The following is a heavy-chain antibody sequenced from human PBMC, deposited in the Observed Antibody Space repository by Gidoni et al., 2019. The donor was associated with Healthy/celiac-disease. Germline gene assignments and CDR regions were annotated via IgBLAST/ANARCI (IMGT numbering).Heavy chain of an antibody. CDR2: RSYDGSNK. V-gene: IGHV3-30-3*01. D-gene: IGHD3-10*01. CDR1: GFTFSSYA. J-gene: IGHJ4*02. Sequence: QVQLVESGGGVVQPGRSLRLSCAASGFTFSSYAMHWVRQAPGKGLEWVAFRSYDGSNKYYADSVKGRFTISRDNSKNTLYLQMNSLRAEDTAVYYCARGYYGSGKRQGFDYWGQGTLVTVSS. CDR3: ARGYYGSGKRQGFDY.